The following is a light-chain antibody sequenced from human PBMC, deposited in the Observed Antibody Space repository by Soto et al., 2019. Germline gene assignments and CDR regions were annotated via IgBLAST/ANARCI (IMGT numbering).Light chain of an antibody. CDR3: QQYGSSPGT. CDR1: QSVNSNY. CDR2: RAA. J-gene: IGKJ5*01. V-gene: IGKV3-20*01. Sequence: EVVLTQSPGTLSLSPGERATLSCRASQSVNSNYLAWYQQKPGQAPRLLIHRAAIRATGIPDRFSGSGSGADFTLTISRVEPDDFAVYYCQQYGSSPGTFGQGKRLEIK.